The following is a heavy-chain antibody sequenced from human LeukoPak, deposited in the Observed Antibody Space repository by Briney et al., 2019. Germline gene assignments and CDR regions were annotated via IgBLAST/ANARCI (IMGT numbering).Heavy chain of an antibody. CDR1: GFTFSSYT. Sequence: PGGSLRLSCADSGFTFSSYTMNWVRQAPGKGLEWISYINPRSTSIYYADSVKGRFTISRDNAKDSLFLQMNSLSAEDTAVYYCATFSLERVYWGQGTLVTVSS. V-gene: IGHV3-48*01. D-gene: IGHD1-1*01. CDR3: ATFSLERVY. J-gene: IGHJ4*02. CDR2: INPRSTSI.